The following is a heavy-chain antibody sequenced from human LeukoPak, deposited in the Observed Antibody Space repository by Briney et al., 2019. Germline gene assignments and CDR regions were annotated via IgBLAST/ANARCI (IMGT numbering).Heavy chain of an antibody. CDR3: VRDFRSADY. V-gene: IGHV3-74*01. J-gene: IGHJ4*02. CDR2: ICPDGTVT. CDR1: GFTFRNYG. Sequence: GGSLRLSCAASGFTFRNYGMNWVRQAPGKGPMWVSRICPDGTVTNYADSVKARFIISRDNARNTVYLQMNSLRVEDTAVYYCVRDFRSADYWGQGTLVTVSS.